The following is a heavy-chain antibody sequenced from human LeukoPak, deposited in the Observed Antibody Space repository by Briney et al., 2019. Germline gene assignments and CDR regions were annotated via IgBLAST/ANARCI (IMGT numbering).Heavy chain of an antibody. CDR2: ISYDGSNK. CDR3: AISHFGVVNFDY. Sequence: PGGSLRLSCAASGFTFSSYAMHWVRQAPGKGLEWVAVISYDGSNKYYADSVKGRFTISRDNSKNTLYLQMDSLRAEDTAVYYCAISHFGVVNFDYWGQGTLVTVSS. J-gene: IGHJ4*02. D-gene: IGHD3-3*01. CDR1: GFTFSSYA. V-gene: IGHV3-30-3*01.